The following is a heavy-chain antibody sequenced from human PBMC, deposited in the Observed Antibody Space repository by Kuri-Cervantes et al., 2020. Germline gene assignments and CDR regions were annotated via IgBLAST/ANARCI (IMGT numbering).Heavy chain of an antibody. CDR3: AREGGARITIFGVAHGYYMDV. Sequence: SVKVSCKASVGIFSSYGISWVRQAPGQGPEWMGGIIPVFGTANYAQQFQGKVTITADESTSTAYMELSSLRSEDTAVYYCAREGGARITIFGVAHGYYMDVWGKGTTVTVSS. CDR1: VGIFSSYG. J-gene: IGHJ6*03. D-gene: IGHD3-3*01. V-gene: IGHV1-69*13. CDR2: IIPVFGTA.